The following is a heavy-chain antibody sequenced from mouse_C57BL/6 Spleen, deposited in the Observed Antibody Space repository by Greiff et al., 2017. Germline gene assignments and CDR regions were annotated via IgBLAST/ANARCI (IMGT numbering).Heavy chain of an antibody. V-gene: IGHV1-15*01. J-gene: IGHJ4*01. CDR3: TRSSFATVVGTESMDD. CDR1: GYTFTDYE. Sequence: VQLQESGAELVRPGASVTLSCKASGYTFTDYEMHWVKQTPVHGLEWIGPIDPETGGTAYNQKFKGKAILTADKSSSTAYMQLRSLTSEDSAVYYCTRSSFATVVGTESMDDWGQGTSVTVSS. CDR2: IDPETGGT. D-gene: IGHD1-1*01.